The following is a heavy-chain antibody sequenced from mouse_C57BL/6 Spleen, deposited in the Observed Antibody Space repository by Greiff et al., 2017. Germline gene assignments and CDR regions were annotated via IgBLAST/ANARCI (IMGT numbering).Heavy chain of an antibody. Sequence: VQLQQSGAELVRPGASVKLSCTASGFNIKDDYMHWVKQRPEQGLEWIGWIDPENGDTEYASKFQGKATITADTSSNTAYLQLSSLTSEDTAVYYCTTRHYYGSSQSPMDYWGQGTSVTVSS. J-gene: IGHJ4*01. D-gene: IGHD1-1*01. V-gene: IGHV14-4*01. CDR1: GFNIKDDY. CDR2: IDPENGDT. CDR3: TTRHYYGSSQSPMDY.